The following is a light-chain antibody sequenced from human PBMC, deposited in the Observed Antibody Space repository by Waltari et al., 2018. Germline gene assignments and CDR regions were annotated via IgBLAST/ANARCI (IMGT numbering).Light chain of an antibody. V-gene: IGKV4-1*01. CDR1: QSVLHSSNNKNY. J-gene: IGKJ2*01. CDR3: HQYHSIPYT. CDR2: WAT. Sequence: DNVMTQSPDSLAVSLGERAPINCRSSQSVLHSSNNKNYLAWFQQKPGQPPKLLIYWATIRESGVPARFSGSGSGTDFTLSISSLQAEDVAVYYCHQYHSIPYTFGQGTKLEIK.